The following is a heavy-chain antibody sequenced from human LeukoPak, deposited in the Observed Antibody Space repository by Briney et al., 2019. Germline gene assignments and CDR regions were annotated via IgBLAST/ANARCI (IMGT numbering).Heavy chain of an antibody. CDR2: INHSGST. J-gene: IGHJ4*02. CDR1: GGSFSGYY. Sequence: SETLSLTCAVYGGSFSGYYWSWIRQPPGKGLEWIGEINHSGSTNYNPSLKSRVTISVDTSKDQLSLKLTCVTAADTAVYYCARGFRYIGFAIAVPGTPYYFDYWGQGALVTVSS. V-gene: IGHV4-34*01. CDR3: ARGFRYIGFAIAVPGTPYYFDY. D-gene: IGHD6-19*01.